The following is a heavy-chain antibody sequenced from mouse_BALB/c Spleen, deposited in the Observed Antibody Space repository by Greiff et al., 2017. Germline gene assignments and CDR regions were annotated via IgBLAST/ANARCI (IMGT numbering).Heavy chain of an antibody. CDR1: GFTFSSYT. Sequence: EVQGVESGGGLVKPGGSLKLSCAASGFTFSSYTMSWVRQTPEKRLEWVATISSGGSYTYYPDSVKGRFTISRDNAKNTLYLQMSSLKSEDTAMYYCTREGGNYVSWCAYWGQGTLVTVSA. CDR2: ISSGGSYT. V-gene: IGHV5-6-4*01. J-gene: IGHJ3*01. CDR3: TREGGNYVSWCAY. D-gene: IGHD2-1*01.